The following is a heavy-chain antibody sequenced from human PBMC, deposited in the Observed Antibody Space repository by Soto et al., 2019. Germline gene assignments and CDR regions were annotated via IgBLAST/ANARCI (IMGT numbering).Heavy chain of an antibody. V-gene: IGHV3-21*02. J-gene: IGHJ6*02. CDR2: ISSSGTYM. D-gene: IGHD5-18*01. CDR1: GFTFSPYS. CDR3: ARDRGYCRYGMDV. Sequence: EVQLVESGGGLVKPGGSLRLSCAASGFTFSPYSMNWVRQAPGKGLEWVSSISSSGTYMYYADSVKGRFTISRDDAKNSLYLQMNSLRAEVTAVYYCARDRGYCRYGMDVWGQGTTVTVSS.